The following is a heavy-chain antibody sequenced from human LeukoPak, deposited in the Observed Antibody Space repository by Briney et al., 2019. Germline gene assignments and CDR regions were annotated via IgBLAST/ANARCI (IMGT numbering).Heavy chain of an antibody. J-gene: IGHJ4*02. V-gene: IGHV3-7*01. Sequence: GGSLRLSCAASAFTFSCYWMSWVRQAPGKGLEWVANIKQDGSEKYDVDSVKGRFTISRDNAQASLYLQMISLRTDSTAVYYCARVSGRLERQSDLDYWGQGTLVIVSS. CDR3: ARVSGRLERQSDLDY. CDR2: IKQDGSEK. D-gene: IGHD1-1*01. CDR1: AFTFSCYW.